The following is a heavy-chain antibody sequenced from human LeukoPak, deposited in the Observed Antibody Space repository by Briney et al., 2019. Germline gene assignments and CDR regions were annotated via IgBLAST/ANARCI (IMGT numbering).Heavy chain of an antibody. CDR2: ISGSGGST. D-gene: IGHD3-10*01. V-gene: IGHV3-23*01. CDR1: GFTVSSSY. J-gene: IGHJ4*02. CDR3: ATHLLWFREPGVDY. Sequence: GGSLRLSCAASGFTVSSSYMSWVRQAPGKGLEWVSAISGSGGSTYYADSVKGRFTISRDNSKNTLYLQMNSLRAEDTAVYYCATHLLWFREPGVDYWGQGTLVTVSS.